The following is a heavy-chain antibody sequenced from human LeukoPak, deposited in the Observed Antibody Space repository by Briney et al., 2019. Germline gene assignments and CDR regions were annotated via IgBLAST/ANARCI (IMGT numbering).Heavy chain of an antibody. CDR2: ISGSGGST. J-gene: IGHJ4*02. D-gene: IGHD4-23*01. Sequence: GRSLRLSCAASGFTFSSYAMSWVRQAPGKGLEWVSAISGSGGSTYYADSVRGRFTISRDNSKNTLYLQMNSLRAEDTAVYYCAKARRVVNYFDYWGQGTLLTLPS. V-gene: IGHV3-23*01. CDR3: AKARRVVNYFDY. CDR1: GFTFSSYA.